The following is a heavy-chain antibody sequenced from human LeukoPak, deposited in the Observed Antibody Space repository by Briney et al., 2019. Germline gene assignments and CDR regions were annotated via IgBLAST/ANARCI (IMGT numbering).Heavy chain of an antibody. V-gene: IGHV4-39*07. CDR2: IYYSGST. CDR1: GGSMSSSSYY. J-gene: IGHJ4*02. Sequence: PSETLPLTCTVSGGSMSSSSYYWGWIRQPPGKGLEWIGSIYYSGSTYYNPSLKSRVTISVDTSKNQFSLKLSSVTAADTAVYYCARDGKGCSGGSCYSWGQGTLVTVSS. D-gene: IGHD2-15*01. CDR3: ARDGKGCSGGSCYS.